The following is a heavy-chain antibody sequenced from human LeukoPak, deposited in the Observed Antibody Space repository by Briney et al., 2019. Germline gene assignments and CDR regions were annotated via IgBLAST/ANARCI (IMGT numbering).Heavy chain of an antibody. CDR1: GYTFTSYG. CDR3: ARDGYYYGSGSYGSIY. CDR2: ISAYNGNT. V-gene: IGHV1-18*01. D-gene: IGHD3-10*01. J-gene: IGHJ4*02. Sequence: ASVNVSCKASGYTFTSYGISWVRQAPGQGLEWMGWISAYNGNTNYAQKLQGRVTMTTDTSTSTAYMELRSLRSDDTAVYYCARDGYYYGSGSYGSIYWGQGTLVTVSS.